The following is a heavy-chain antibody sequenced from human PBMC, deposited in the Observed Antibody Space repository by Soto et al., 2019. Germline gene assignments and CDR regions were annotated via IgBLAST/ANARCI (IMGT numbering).Heavy chain of an antibody. J-gene: IGHJ4*02. CDR2: ICGSIGTT. Sequence: EVQLLESGGGLVQPGGSLRLSCAASGLIFSNYAMNWVRQAPGKGLEWVSGICGSIGTTSYADSVKGRFTISRDFSKTTLYLQMSSLRAEDTSIYYCVFSSSWYLVVYWAQGTLVTVSS. CDR3: VFSSSWYLVVY. D-gene: IGHD6-13*01. V-gene: IGHV3-23*01. CDR1: GLIFSNYA.